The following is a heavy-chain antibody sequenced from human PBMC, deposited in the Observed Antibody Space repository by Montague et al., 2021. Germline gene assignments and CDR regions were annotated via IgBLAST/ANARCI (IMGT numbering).Heavy chain of an antibody. J-gene: IGHJ5*02. CDR2: IYYSGNS. V-gene: IGHV4-39*07. D-gene: IGHD6-13*01. Sequence: SETLSLTCTVSGASITSNIYYWGWIRQSPGKGLEWIGSIYYSGNSFYQSSLKSRITMAVDTSKNQFSLKLSSVTAADTAIYYCARVFSSWYVGWFDPWGQGTLVTVSS. CDR3: ARVFSSWYVGWFDP. CDR1: GASITSNIYY.